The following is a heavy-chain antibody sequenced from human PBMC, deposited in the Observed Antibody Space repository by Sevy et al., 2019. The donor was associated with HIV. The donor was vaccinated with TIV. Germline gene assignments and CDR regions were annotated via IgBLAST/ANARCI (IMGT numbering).Heavy chain of an antibody. Sequence: GGSLRLSCAASGFTFSSYAMNWVRQAPGKGLEWVSGISGSGGSTYYADSVKGRFTISRDNSKSTVSLQMNSLRAEDTALYYCAKVTAMGSSSDYWGQGTLVTVSS. CDR3: AKVTAMGSSSDY. D-gene: IGHD5-18*01. CDR1: GFTFSSYA. V-gene: IGHV3-23*01. J-gene: IGHJ4*02. CDR2: ISGSGGST.